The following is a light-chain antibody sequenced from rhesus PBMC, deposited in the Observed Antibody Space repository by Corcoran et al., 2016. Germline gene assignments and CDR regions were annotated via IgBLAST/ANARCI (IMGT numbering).Light chain of an antibody. CDR3: MPALEFPFT. CDR2: EVS. V-gene: IGKV2-104*02. CDR1: QSLLDSEDGNTY. Sequence: DIVMTQTPLSLPVTPGEPASISCRSSQSLLDSEDGNTYLDWYLQKPGQSPPLLIYEVSNRASGVPDRFSGRGSDTDFTLKISRVEAEDVGVYYCMPALEFPFTFGPGTKLDIK. J-gene: IGKJ3*01.